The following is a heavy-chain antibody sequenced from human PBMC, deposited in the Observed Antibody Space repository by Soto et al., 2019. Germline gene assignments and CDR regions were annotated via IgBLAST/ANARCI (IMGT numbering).Heavy chain of an antibody. J-gene: IGHJ4*02. CDR1: GFSLSAGGVG. CDR3: AHRAATTYSYYFDY. V-gene: IGHV2-5*02. D-gene: IGHD1-1*01. CDR2: IYWDDDK. Sequence: QITLKESGPTLVRPTQTLTLTCTFSGFSLSAGGVGVGWIRQPPGKALEWLALIYWDDDKRYSPSLKNRLTITKDTAKNQVVLTMTTVDPVDTATYYCAHRAATTYSYYFDYWGQGTLITVSS.